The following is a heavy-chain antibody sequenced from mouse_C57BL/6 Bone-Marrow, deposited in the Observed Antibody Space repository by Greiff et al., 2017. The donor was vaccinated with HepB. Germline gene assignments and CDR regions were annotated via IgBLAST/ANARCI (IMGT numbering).Heavy chain of an antibody. J-gene: IGHJ4*01. CDR3: ARLGLRPNAMDY. CDR2: IDPSDSYT. CDR1: GYTFTSYW. V-gene: IGHV1-50*01. D-gene: IGHD1-2*01. Sequence: QVQLQQPGAELVKPGASAKLSCKASGYTFTSYWMQWVKQRPGQGLEWIGEIDPSDSYTNYNQKFKGKATLTVDTSSSTAYMQLSSLTSEDSAVYYCARLGLRPNAMDYWGQGTSVTVSS.